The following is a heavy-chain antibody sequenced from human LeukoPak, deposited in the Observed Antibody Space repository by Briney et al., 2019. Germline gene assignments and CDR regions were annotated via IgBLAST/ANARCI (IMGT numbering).Heavy chain of an antibody. CDR2: INWNGGST. Sequence: PGGSLRLSCAASGFTFDDYGMRWVRQAPGKELEWVSGINWNGGSTGYADSVKGRFTISRDNAKNSLYLQMNSLRAEDTALYHCARDSGHLAYCGGDCYSGPGAFDIWGQRTMVTVSS. D-gene: IGHD2-21*01. CDR3: ARDSGHLAYCGGDCYSGPGAFDI. CDR1: GFTFDDYG. J-gene: IGHJ3*02. V-gene: IGHV3-20*01.